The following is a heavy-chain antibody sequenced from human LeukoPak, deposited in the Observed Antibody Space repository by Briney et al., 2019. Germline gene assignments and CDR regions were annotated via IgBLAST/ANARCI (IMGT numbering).Heavy chain of an antibody. Sequence: ASVKVSCKASGYTFTSYGISWVRQAPGQGLEWMGWISVYNGNADYAQKFKGRVTMTTDTSTTTAYMELRSLRSDDTAVYYCARVGSYCTNDICHDFWGQGTLVTVSS. CDR3: ARVGSYCTNDICHDF. D-gene: IGHD2-8*01. J-gene: IGHJ4*02. CDR1: GYTFTSYG. V-gene: IGHV1-18*01. CDR2: ISVYNGNA.